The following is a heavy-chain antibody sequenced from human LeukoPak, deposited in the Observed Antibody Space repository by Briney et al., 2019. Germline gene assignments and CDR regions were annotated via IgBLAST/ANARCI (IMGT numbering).Heavy chain of an antibody. D-gene: IGHD3-22*01. CDR1: GGSISSYY. CDR3: ARGGYDSSGYLFFDY. J-gene: IGHJ4*02. CDR2: IYTSGST. V-gene: IGHV4-4*07. Sequence: PSETLSLTCTVSGGSISSYYWSWIRQPAGKGLEWIGRIYTSGSTNYNPSLKSRVTMSVDTSKNQFSPKLSSVTAADTAVYYCARGGYDSSGYLFFDYWGQGTLVTVSS.